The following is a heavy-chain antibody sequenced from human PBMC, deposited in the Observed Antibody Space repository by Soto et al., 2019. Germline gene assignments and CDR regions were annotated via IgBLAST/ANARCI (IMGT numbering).Heavy chain of an antibody. D-gene: IGHD6-6*01. CDR1: GFTFSNYA. CDR3: ARDNLVVSSSPQMRYYYYYYGMDV. CDR2: LNGSGGST. V-gene: IGHV3-23*01. J-gene: IGHJ6*02. Sequence: PGGSLRLSCAASGFTFSNYAMTWVRQAPGKGLEWVSGLNGSGGSTSSADSVKGRFTISRDNSKNTLYLQMNSLRAEDTAVYYCARDNLVVSSSPQMRYYYYYYGMDVWGQGTTVTVSS.